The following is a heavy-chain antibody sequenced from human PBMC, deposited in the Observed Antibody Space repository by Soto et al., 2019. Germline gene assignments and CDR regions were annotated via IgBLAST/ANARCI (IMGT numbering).Heavy chain of an antibody. J-gene: IGHJ4*02. CDR1: GFTFSSYA. Sequence: GGSLRLSCAASGFTFSSYAMSWVRQAPGKGLEWVSAISGSGGSTYYADSVKGRFTISRDNSKNTLYLQMTNMDPVDTATYYCARIGRDSSAYHFDYWGQGTLVTVSS. CDR3: ARIGRDSSAYHFDY. D-gene: IGHD3-22*01. CDR2: ISGSGGST. V-gene: IGHV3-23*01.